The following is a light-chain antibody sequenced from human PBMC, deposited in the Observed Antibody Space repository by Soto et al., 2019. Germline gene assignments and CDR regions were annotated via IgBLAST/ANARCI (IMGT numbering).Light chain of an antibody. CDR1: QSVSSSY. CDR3: LQYNYWLPP. J-gene: IGKJ1*01. Sequence: ALSPSPGAVSLCKGERATLSCRASQSVSSSYLAWYQQKPGQAPRLLIYGASSRATGIPARLSGSGSGTEFTLTISSLQSEDFAVYYCLQYNYWLPPFGQVT. CDR2: GAS. V-gene: IGKV3-15*01.